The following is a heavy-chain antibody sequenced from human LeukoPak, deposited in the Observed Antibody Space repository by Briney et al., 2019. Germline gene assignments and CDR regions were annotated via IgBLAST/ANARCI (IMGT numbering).Heavy chain of an antibody. D-gene: IGHD3-22*01. CDR2: IRYDGSNK. CDR1: GFTFSSYG. Sequence: GGSLRLSCAASGFTFSSYGMHWVRQAPDKGLEWVAFIRYDGSNKYYADSVKGRFTISRDNSKNTLYLQMNSLRAEDTAVYYCARSAYYESSGYYYGYWGQGTLVTVSS. V-gene: IGHV3-30*02. J-gene: IGHJ4*02. CDR3: ARSAYYESSGYYYGY.